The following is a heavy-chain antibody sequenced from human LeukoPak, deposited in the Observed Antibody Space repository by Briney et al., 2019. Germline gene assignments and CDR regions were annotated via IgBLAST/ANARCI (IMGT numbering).Heavy chain of an antibody. CDR2: ISSSSSYI. Sequence: PGGSLRLACAASGFTFSSYSMNWVPQAPGKGLEWVSSISSSSSYIYYADSVKRRFTISRDNAKNSLYLQMNSLRAEDTAVYYCARAGPDYWGQGTLVTVSS. D-gene: IGHD1-14*01. J-gene: IGHJ4*02. CDR1: GFTFSSYS. CDR3: ARAGPDY. V-gene: IGHV3-21*01.